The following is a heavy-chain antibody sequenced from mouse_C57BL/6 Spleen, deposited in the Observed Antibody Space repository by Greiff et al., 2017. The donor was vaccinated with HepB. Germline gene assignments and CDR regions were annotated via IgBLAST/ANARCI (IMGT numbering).Heavy chain of an antibody. CDR1: GYAFSSSW. CDR3: ARSDSSGYFDY. CDR2: IYPGDGDT. D-gene: IGHD3-2*02. J-gene: IGHJ2*01. V-gene: IGHV1-82*01. Sequence: VHLVESGPELVKPGASVKISCKASGYAFSSSWMNWVKQRPGKGLEWIGRIYPGDGDTNYNGKFKGKATLTADKSSSTAYMQLSSLTSEDSAVYFCARSDSSGYFDYWGQGTTLTVSS.